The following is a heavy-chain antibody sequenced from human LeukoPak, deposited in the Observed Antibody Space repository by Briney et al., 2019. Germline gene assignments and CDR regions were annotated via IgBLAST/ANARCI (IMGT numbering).Heavy chain of an antibody. D-gene: IGHD5-24*01. J-gene: IGHJ4*02. CDR3: AREQRGMATIELLY. V-gene: IGHV1-2*02. CDR2: INPSSGGT. Sequence: GASVKVSCTAAGYTFTGYYMHWVRQAPGQGLEWVGGINPSSGGTNYAQKFQGRVTMTRDKSISTAYMELSRLRSDDTAVYYCAREQRGMATIELLYWGQGTMVTVSS. CDR1: GYTFTGYY.